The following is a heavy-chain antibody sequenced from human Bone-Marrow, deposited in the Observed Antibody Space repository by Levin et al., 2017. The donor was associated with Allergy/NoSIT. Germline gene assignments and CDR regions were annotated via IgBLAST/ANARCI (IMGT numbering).Heavy chain of an antibody. CDR2: IYYSGST. J-gene: IGHJ4*02. CDR3: ARTLYSNLDY. CDR1: GASVNSGSFY. V-gene: IGHV4-61*01. Sequence: SETLSLTCTVSGASVNSGSFYWSWIRQPPGKGLEWIGYIYYSGSTNYNPSLKSRVTISIDTSKSQFSLKLTSVTAADTAIYYCARTLYSNLDYWGPGTLVTVSS. D-gene: IGHD4-11*01.